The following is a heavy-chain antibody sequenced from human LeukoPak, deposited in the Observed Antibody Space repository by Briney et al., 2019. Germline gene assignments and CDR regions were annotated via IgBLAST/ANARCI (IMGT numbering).Heavy chain of an antibody. CDR3: ARNFGPYSNILYSLDY. Sequence: GRSLRLSCAASGFTFSSYALHWVRQAPGEGLEWAAVISYDGSNKYYADSVKGRFTISRENSKNTLYLQMNSLRAVDTAVCYCARNFGPYSNILYSLDYWGQGTLVTVSS. V-gene: IGHV3-30-3*01. CDR2: ISYDGSNK. J-gene: IGHJ4*02. CDR1: GFTFSSYA. D-gene: IGHD6-13*01.